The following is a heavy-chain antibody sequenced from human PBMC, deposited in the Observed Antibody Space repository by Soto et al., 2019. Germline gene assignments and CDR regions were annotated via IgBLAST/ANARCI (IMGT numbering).Heavy chain of an antibody. Sequence: GGSLRLSCAASGFTFSSYGMHWVRQAPGKGLEWVAVISYDGSNKYYADSVKGRFTISRDNSKNTLYLQMNSLRAEDTAVYYCAKQVEGQLVAGFDYWGQGTLVTVSS. D-gene: IGHD6-6*01. CDR2: ISYDGSNK. J-gene: IGHJ4*02. CDR1: GFTFSSYG. CDR3: AKQVEGQLVAGFDY. V-gene: IGHV3-30*18.